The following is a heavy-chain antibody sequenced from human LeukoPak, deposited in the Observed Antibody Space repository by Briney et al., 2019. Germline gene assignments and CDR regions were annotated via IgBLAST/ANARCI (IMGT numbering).Heavy chain of an antibody. D-gene: IGHD6-19*01. CDR1: GGSISSSSYY. CDR3: ARTYSSGWYPY. J-gene: IGHJ4*02. Sequence: SETLSLTCTVSGGSISSSSYYWGWIRQPPGKGLEWIGSIYYSGSTYYNPSLKSRVTISVDTSKNQFSLKLSSVTAADTAVYYCARTYSSGWYPYWGQGTLVTVSS. V-gene: IGHV4-39*07. CDR2: IYYSGST.